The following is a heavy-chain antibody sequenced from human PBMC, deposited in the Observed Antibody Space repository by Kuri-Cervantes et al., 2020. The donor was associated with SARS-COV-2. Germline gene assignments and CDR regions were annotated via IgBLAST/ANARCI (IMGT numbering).Heavy chain of an antibody. Sequence: ASVKVSCKASGYTFTGYYMHWVRQAPGQGLEWMGWINPNSGGINYAQKFQGRVTMTRDTSISTAYMELSRLRSDDTAVYYCARAAMAVYYFDYWGQGTLVTVSS. V-gene: IGHV1-2*02. CDR1: GYTFTGYY. CDR2: INPNSGGI. D-gene: IGHD5-18*01. J-gene: IGHJ4*02. CDR3: ARAAMAVYYFDY.